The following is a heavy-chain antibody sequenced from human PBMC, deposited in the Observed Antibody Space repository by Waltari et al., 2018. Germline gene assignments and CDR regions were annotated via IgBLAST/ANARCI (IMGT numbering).Heavy chain of an antibody. Sequence: EVQLKESGGNVIQPGGSLSLSCEASGFSFSNNAMSWVRQAPGKGLEWVSVMGGNGEYRSYADSVRGRFTISRDNSKNTLYLQMDSLRADDTAVYFCVKYGFGGVLSHWGQGTLVIVSS. CDR3: VKYGFGGVLSH. J-gene: IGHJ1*01. CDR2: MGGNGEYR. CDR1: GFSFSNNA. D-gene: IGHD3-16*01. V-gene: IGHV3-23*01.